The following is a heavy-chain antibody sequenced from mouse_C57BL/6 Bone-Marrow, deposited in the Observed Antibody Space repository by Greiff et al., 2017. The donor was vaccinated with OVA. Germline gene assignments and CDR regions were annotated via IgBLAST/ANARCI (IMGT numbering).Heavy chain of an antibody. CDR1: GFTFSDYG. J-gene: IGHJ1*03. Sequence: DVMLVESGGGLVKPGGSLKLSCAASGFTFSDYGMHWVRQAPEKGLEWVAYISSGSSTIYYADTVKGRFTISRDNAKNTLFLQMTSLRSEDTAMYYCARINDWYFDVWGTGTTVTVSS. CDR3: ARINDWYFDV. CDR2: ISSGSSTI. V-gene: IGHV5-17*01.